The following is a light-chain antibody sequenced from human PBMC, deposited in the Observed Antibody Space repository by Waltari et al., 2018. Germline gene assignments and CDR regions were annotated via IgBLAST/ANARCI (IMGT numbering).Light chain of an antibody. CDR3: QQYNTWPPIT. J-gene: IGKJ5*01. CDR2: EAS. CDR1: QSVSSN. V-gene: IGKV3-15*01. Sequence: EIVMTQSPATLSVSPGERATLSCRASQSVSSNLAWYQQKPGQTPRLLIYEASTGPTGIPARFSGSGSGTEFTLSISSLQSEDFAVYYCQQYNTWPPITFGQGTRLEIK.